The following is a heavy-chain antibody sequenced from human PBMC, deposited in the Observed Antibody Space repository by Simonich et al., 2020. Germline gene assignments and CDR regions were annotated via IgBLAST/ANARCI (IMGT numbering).Heavy chain of an antibody. CDR1: GYTFTSYG. D-gene: IGHD2-15*01. V-gene: IGHV1-18*01. CDR2: LSAYNGNP. J-gene: IGHJ4*02. CDR3: ARASRGTWWYYYFDY. Sequence: QVQLVQSGAEVKKPGASVKVSCKASGYTFTSYGISWVRQAPGQGLEWMGWLSAYNGNPNYAQKLQGRVTMTTGTATSTAYMELRSLRSDDTAVYYCARASRGTWWYYYFDYWGQGTLVTVSS.